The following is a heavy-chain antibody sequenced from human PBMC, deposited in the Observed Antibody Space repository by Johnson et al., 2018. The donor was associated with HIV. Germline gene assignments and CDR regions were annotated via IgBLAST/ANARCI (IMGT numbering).Heavy chain of an antibody. V-gene: IGHV3-23*04. D-gene: IGHD2-2*01. CDR1: GFTFSSYA. CDR2: LSGSGGST. CDR3: ARAAIVVLPAGAFDI. J-gene: IGHJ3*02. Sequence: VQLVESGGGVVQPGRSLRLSCAASGFTFSSYAMHWVRQAPGKGLEWVSALSGSGGSTYYADSVKGRFTISRDNSKKTLYLQMNSLRIEDTAIYYCARAAIVVLPAGAFDIWGRGTMVTVSS.